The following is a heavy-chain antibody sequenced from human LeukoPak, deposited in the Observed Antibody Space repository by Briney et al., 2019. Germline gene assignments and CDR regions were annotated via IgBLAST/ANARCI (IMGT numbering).Heavy chain of an antibody. D-gene: IGHD2-8*01. CDR3: AREDCTNGVCYTPFDY. J-gene: IGHJ4*02. V-gene: IGHV1-18*01. Sequence: ASVKVSCKASGYTFTSYGISWVRQAPGQGLEWMGWISAYNGNTNYAQKLQGRVTMTTDTSTSTDYMELRSLRSDDTAVYYCAREDCTNGVCYTPFDYWGQGTLVTVSS. CDR1: GYTFTSYG. CDR2: ISAYNGNT.